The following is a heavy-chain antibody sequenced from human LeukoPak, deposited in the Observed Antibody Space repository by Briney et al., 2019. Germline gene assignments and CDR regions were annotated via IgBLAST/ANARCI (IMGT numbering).Heavy chain of an antibody. CDR3: AKDVLPIVASPED. D-gene: IGHD5-12*01. CDR2: ISGSGGST. J-gene: IGHJ4*02. CDR1: GFTFSSYA. V-gene: IGHV3-23*01. Sequence: PGGSLRLSCAASGFTFSSYAMSWVRQAPGKGLEWVSAISGSGGSTYYADSVKGRFTISRDNSKNTLYLQMNSLRAEDTAVYYRAKDVLPIVASPEDWGQGTLVTVSS.